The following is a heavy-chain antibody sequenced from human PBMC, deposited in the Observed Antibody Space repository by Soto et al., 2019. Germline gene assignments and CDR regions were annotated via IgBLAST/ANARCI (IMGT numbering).Heavy chain of an antibody. J-gene: IGHJ6*02. V-gene: IGHV1-3*01. CDR2: INAGNGNT. CDR1: GYTFTSYA. Sequence: QVQLVPSGAEVKKPGASVKVSCKASGYTFTSYAMHWVRQAPGQRLEWMGWINAGNGNTKYSQKFQGRVTITRDTSASTAYMELSSLRSEDTAVYYCASSYSNYALIDYYYYGMDVWGQGTTVTVSS. CDR3: ASSYSNYALIDYYYYGMDV. D-gene: IGHD4-4*01.